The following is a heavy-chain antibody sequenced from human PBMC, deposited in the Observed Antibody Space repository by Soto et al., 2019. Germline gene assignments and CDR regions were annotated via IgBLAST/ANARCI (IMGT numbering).Heavy chain of an antibody. J-gene: IGHJ4*02. D-gene: IGHD4-17*01. CDR3: AKDPNGDYMGAFDD. CDR2: ISRSSNVI. Sequence: EVQLLESGGDLVQPGGSLRLSCAASGFAFSNYAVTWVRQAHGKGLEWVSSISRSSNVIYYADSVKGRFIISRDNSKKTMYLQMNSLRAEDTARYYCAKDPNGDYMGAFDDWGQGTLVTFSS. V-gene: IGHV3-23*01. CDR1: GFAFSNYA.